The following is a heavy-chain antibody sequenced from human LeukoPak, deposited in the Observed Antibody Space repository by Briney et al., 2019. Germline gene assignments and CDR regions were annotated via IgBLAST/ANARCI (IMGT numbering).Heavy chain of an antibody. CDR3: ARDPSGSWQRFDY. CDR1: GYTLTTYY. J-gene: IGHJ4*02. Sequence: GASVKVSCKASGYTLTTYYIHWVRQAPGQGLEWMGVINPNGGGTAYVERFQGRVTMTRDTSTSTVYMQLSSLRSEDMAVYYCARDPSGSWQRFDYWGQGTLVTVSS. V-gene: IGHV1-46*01. CDR2: INPNGGGT. D-gene: IGHD1-26*01.